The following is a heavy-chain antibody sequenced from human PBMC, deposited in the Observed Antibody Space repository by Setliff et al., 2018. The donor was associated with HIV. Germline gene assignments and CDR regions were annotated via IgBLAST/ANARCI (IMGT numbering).Heavy chain of an antibody. V-gene: IGHV1-2*02. CDR1: GYTFTASY. CDR3: ATDPQKGGYYYYYMDV. D-gene: IGHD2-15*01. J-gene: IGHJ6*03. Sequence: GASVKVSCKTSGYTFTASYLHWVRQAPGQGLQWMGWMHPNSGATKYAQKFQGRVTITADEPTNTAFMELGSLRSDDTAVYYCATDPQKGGYYYYYMDVWGKGPRSPSP. CDR2: MHPNSGAT.